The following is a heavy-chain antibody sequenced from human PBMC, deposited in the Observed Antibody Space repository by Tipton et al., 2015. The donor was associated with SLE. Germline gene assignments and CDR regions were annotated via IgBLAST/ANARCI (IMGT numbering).Heavy chain of an antibody. D-gene: IGHD4-11*01. CDR3: ASPTEAPGNDAFDI. V-gene: IGHV1-69*05. Sequence: QSGPEVKKPGSSVKVSCKASGGTFSSYAISWVRQAPGQGLEWMGGIIPIFGTANYAQKFQGRVTMTRNTSISTAYMELSSLRSEDTAVYYCASPTEAPGNDAFDIWGQGTMVTVSS. J-gene: IGHJ3*02. CDR1: GGTFSSYA. CDR2: IIPIFGTA.